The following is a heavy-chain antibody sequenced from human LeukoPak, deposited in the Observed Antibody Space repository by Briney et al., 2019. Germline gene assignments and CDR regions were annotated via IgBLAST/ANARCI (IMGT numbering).Heavy chain of an antibody. CDR1: GFTFSSYA. Sequence: GGSLRLSCAASGFTFSSYAMHWVRQAPGKGLEWVAVISYDGSNKYYADSVKGRFTISRDNSKNTLYLQMNSLRAEDTAVYYCARDESDCSSTSCYGPWGQGTLVTVSS. CDR3: ARDESDCSSTSCYGP. CDR2: ISYDGSNK. D-gene: IGHD2-2*01. J-gene: IGHJ5*02. V-gene: IGHV3-30-3*01.